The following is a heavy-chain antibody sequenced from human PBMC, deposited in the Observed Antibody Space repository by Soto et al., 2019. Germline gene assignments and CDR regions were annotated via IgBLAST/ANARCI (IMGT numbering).Heavy chain of an antibody. J-gene: IGHJ4*02. CDR3: VRDMPLWRRDS. V-gene: IGHV3-74*03. CDR1: GLTFRSYS. CDR2: INTDGSDA. D-gene: IGHD2-2*01. Sequence: EVQLLESGGGLVQPGGSLRLSCAASGLTFRSYSMHWVRQAPGKGLVWVSRINTDGSDAMYVDSVKGRFTISRDNAKNTLYLHMDGLGAEDTAVYYCVRDMPLWRRDSWGQGTLVTVSS.